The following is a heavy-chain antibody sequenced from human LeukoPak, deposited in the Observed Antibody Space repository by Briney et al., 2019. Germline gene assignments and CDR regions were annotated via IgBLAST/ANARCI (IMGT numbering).Heavy chain of an antibody. Sequence: TSETLSLTCTVSGGSISSYYWSWIRQPPGKGLEWIGYIYYSGSTNYNPSLKSRVTISVDTSKNQFSLKLSSVTAADTAVYYCASTPPGKWQSAFDIWGQGTMVTVSS. CDR3: ASTPPGKWQSAFDI. V-gene: IGHV4-59*01. CDR2: IYYSGST. J-gene: IGHJ3*02. D-gene: IGHD5-12*01. CDR1: GGSISSYY.